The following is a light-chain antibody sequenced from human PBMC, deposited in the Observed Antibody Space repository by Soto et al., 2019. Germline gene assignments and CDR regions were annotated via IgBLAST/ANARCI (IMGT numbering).Light chain of an antibody. CDR1: SRDVGGYNY. CDR2: DVS. J-gene: IGLJ2*01. V-gene: IGLV2-14*01. Sequence: QSALTQPASVSGSPGQSITISCTGTSRDVGGYNYVSWYPQHPGKAPKLMIYDVSNRPSGVSNRFSGSKSGNTASLTISGLQAEDEADYYCSSYTSSSTLVVVGGGTQLTVL. CDR3: SSYTSSSTLVV.